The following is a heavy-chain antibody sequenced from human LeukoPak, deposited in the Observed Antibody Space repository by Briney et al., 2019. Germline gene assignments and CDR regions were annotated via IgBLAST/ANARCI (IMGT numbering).Heavy chain of an antibody. V-gene: IGHV3-23*01. Sequence: GGSLRLSCAASGFTFSSYAMSWVRQAPGKGLEWVSVISGSGGSTYYADPVKGRFSISRDSSKNTLFLQMSSLRPEDTAVYHCARIDFWGYTGGSYYFDYWGQGTPVTVSS. J-gene: IGHJ4*02. CDR3: ARIDFWGYTGGSYYFDY. CDR2: ISGSGGST. CDR1: GFTFSSYA. D-gene: IGHD3/OR15-3a*01.